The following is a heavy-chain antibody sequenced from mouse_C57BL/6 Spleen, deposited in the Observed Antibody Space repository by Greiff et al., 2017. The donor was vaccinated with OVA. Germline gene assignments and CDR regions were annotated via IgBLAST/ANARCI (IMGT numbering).Heavy chain of an antibody. J-gene: IGHJ4*01. V-gene: IGHV1-22*01. D-gene: IGHD2-3*01. CDR3: ARWRLLGAMDY. Sequence: EVQLQQSGPELVKPGASVKMSCKASGYTFTDYNMHWVKQSHGKSLEWIGYINPNNGGTSYNQKFKGKATLTVNKSSSTAYMELRSLTSEDAAVYFCARWRLLGAMDYWGQGTSVTVSS. CDR1: GYTFTDYN. CDR2: INPNNGGT.